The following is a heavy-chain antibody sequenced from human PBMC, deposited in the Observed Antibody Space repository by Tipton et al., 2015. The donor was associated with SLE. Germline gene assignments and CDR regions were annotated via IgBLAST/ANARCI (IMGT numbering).Heavy chain of an antibody. V-gene: IGHV3-23*01. CDR2: ISGSGGST. D-gene: IGHD7-27*01. J-gene: IGHJ3*02. Sequence: SLRLSCAASGFTFSSYAVSWVRQAPGKGLEWVSAISGSGGSTYYADSVKGRFTISRDNSKNTLYLQMNSLRAKDTAVYYCANPLPGVLDAFDIWGQGTMVTVSS. CDR3: ANPLPGVLDAFDI. CDR1: GFTFSSYA.